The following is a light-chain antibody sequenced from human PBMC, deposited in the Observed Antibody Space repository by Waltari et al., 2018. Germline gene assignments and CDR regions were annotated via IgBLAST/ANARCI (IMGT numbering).Light chain of an antibody. J-gene: IGKJ4*01. V-gene: IGKV1-16*01. CDR3: QQYDSAPLT. Sequence: DIQMTQSPSSLSASVGDTVTITCRASQGISSYLAWYQQKPGKAPKPLIYYASSLESGVPSRFSGSGSGTEVTLAISSLYPEDFATDDCQQYDSAPLTFGGGTKVEIK. CDR2: YAS. CDR1: QGISSY.